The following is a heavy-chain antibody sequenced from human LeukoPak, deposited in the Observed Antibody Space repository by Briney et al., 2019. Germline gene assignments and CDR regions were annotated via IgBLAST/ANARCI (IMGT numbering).Heavy chain of an antibody. J-gene: IGHJ4*02. CDR2: VYHSGST. D-gene: IGHD3-9*01. Sequence: SETLSLTCAVYGGSFSGYYWSWIRQPPGKGLEWIGSVYHSGSTYYSPSLRSRVTISMDTSKNQFFLRLNSVTAADTAVYYCARLYDILTGYYYYFDYWGQGTLATVSS. CDR1: GGSFSGYY. V-gene: IGHV4-34*01. CDR3: ARLYDILTGYYYYFDY.